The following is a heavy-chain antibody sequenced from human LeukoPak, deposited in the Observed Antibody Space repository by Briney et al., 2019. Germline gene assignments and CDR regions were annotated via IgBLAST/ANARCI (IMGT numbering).Heavy chain of an antibody. V-gene: IGHV4-34*01. D-gene: IGHD2-2*01. CDR2: INHSGST. J-gene: IGHJ6*03. Sequence: SETLSLTCAAYGGSFSGYYWSWIRQPPGKGLEWIGEINHSGSTNYNPSLKSRVTISVDTSKNQFSLKLSSVTAADTAVYYCASLVVPAASYYYYMDVWGKGTTVTVSS. CDR3: ASLVVPAASYYYYMDV. CDR1: GGSFSGYY.